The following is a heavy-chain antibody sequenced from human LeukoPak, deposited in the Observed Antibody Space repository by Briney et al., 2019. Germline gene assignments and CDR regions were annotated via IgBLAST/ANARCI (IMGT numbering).Heavy chain of an antibody. Sequence: SETLSLTCTVSGGSISSSSYYWGWIRQPPGKGLEWIGSIYYSGSTYYNPSLKSRVTISVDTSKNQFSLKLSSVTAADTAVYYCARHLTYSSSWYRSPFDYWGQGTLVTVSS. CDR3: ARHLTYSSSWYRSPFDY. CDR1: GGSISSSSYY. CDR2: IYYSGST. V-gene: IGHV4-39*01. J-gene: IGHJ4*02. D-gene: IGHD6-13*01.